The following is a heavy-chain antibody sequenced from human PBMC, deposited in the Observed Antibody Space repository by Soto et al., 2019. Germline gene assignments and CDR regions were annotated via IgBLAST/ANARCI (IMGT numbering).Heavy chain of an antibody. Sequence: GASEKVSCKVSGYTLTELSMHWVRQAPGKGLEWMGGFDPEDGETIYAQKFQGRVTMTEDTSTDTAYMELSSLRSEDTAVYYCATLYVGGYNLYFQHWGQGTLVTVSS. D-gene: IGHD5-12*01. CDR2: FDPEDGET. J-gene: IGHJ1*01. CDR1: GYTLTELS. CDR3: ATLYVGGYNLYFQH. V-gene: IGHV1-24*01.